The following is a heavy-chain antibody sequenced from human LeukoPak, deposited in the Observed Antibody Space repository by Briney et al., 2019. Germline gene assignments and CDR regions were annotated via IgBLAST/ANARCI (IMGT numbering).Heavy chain of an antibody. J-gene: IGHJ3*02. D-gene: IGHD1-26*01. CDR1: GYSISSGYY. CDR2: NYHSGST. Sequence: PETLSLTCTVSGYSISSGYYWGWIRQPPGKGLEWIGSNYHSGSTYYNPSLKSRVTISVDTSKNQFSLKLSSVTAADTAVYYCARDKVGYLGAFDIWGQGTMVTVSS. V-gene: IGHV4-38-2*02. CDR3: ARDKVGYLGAFDI.